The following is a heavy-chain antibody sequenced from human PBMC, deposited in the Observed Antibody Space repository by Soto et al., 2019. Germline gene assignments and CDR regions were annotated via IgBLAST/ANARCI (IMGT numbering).Heavy chain of an antibody. Sequence: QVQLQESGPGLVKPSETLSLTCTVSGGSISSYYWSWIRQPPGKGLDWIGYIYYSGGTNYNHSLKRSFSISVHTSKNQFSLTLSAVTAADPALYSCAGISKYQLQQLAAGAFVIWGHGTMVVVSS. CDR2: IYYSGGT. CDR3: AGISKYQLQQLAAGAFVI. J-gene: IGHJ3*02. V-gene: IGHV4-59*01. D-gene: IGHD2-2*01. CDR1: GGSISSYY.